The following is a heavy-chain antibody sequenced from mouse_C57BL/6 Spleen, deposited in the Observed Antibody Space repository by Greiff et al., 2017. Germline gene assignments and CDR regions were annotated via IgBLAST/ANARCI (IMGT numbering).Heavy chain of an antibody. V-gene: IGHV1-69*01. J-gene: IGHJ4*01. CDR3: ARWGGNSTMDY. CDR1: GYTFTSYW. D-gene: IGHD2-1*01. Sequence: QVQLQQPGAELVMPGASVKLSCKASGYTFTSYWMHWVKQRPGQGLEWIGEVDTSDSYTTYNQKFKGKSTLTVDKSSSTAYMQLSSLTSEDSAVYYCARWGGNSTMDYWGQGTSVTVSS. CDR2: VDTSDSYT.